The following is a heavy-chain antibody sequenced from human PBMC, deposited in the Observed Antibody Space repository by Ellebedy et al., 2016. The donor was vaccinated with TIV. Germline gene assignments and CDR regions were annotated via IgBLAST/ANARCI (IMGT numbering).Heavy chain of an antibody. CDR2: LSHDGSTN. Sequence: GESLKISCAASGFTLNSYGMHWVRQAPGRGLEWVAVLSHDGSTNNYGDSVKGRFTISRDNSKNTLYLQMNSLRPEDTAVYYCARDGPGSSSWYPLMYGMDVWGQGTTVTVSS. CDR3: ARDGPGSSSWYPLMYGMDV. V-gene: IGHV3-30*03. CDR1: GFTLNSYG. J-gene: IGHJ6*02. D-gene: IGHD6-13*01.